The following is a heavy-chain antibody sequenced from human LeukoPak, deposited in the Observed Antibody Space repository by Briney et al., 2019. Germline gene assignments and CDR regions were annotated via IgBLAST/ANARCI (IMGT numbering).Heavy chain of an antibody. V-gene: IGHV4-34*01. Sequence: SETLSLTCAVYGGSFSGYYWSWIRQPPGKGLKWIGEINHSGSINYNPSLKSRVTISVDTSKNQFSLKLSSVTAADTAVYYCARESVSYSSSWYFDYWGQGTLVTVSS. CDR1: GGSFSGYY. CDR2: INHSGSI. D-gene: IGHD6-13*01. J-gene: IGHJ4*02. CDR3: ARESVSYSSSWYFDY.